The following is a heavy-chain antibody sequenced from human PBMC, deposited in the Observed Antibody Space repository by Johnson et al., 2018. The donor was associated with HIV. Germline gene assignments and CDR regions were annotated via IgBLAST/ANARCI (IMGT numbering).Heavy chain of an antibody. CDR3: ATNRGGAFDI. Sequence: EKLVESGGGLVQPGGSLRLSCAASGSTVSSNYMSWVRQAPGKGLELVSIIYSGGSTYYADSVKGRFTISRDNSKNTLYLQMNSLRAEDTAVYYCATNRGGAFDIWGQGTMVTVSS. V-gene: IGHV3-66*01. J-gene: IGHJ3*02. D-gene: IGHD2/OR15-2a*01. CDR1: GSTVSSNY. CDR2: IYSGGST.